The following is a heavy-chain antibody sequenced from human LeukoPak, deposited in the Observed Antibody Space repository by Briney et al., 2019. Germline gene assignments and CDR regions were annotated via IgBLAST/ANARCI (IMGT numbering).Heavy chain of an antibody. V-gene: IGHV3-21*01. CDR1: GFTFSSYS. J-gene: IGHJ4*02. CDR3: ARDLGPYYYDSSGYYSPTY. D-gene: IGHD3-22*01. Sequence: GGSLRLSCAASGFTFSSYSMNWVRQAQGKGLEWVSSISSSSSYIYYADSVKGRFTISRDNAKNSLYLQMNSLRAEDTAVYYCARDLGPYYYDSSGYYSPTYWGQGTLVTVSS. CDR2: ISSSSSYI.